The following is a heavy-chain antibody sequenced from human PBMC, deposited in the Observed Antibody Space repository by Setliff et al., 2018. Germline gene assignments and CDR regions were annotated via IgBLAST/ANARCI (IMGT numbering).Heavy chain of an antibody. D-gene: IGHD3-10*01. V-gene: IGHV5-51*01. J-gene: IGHJ6*03. CDR3: ARHESQYYYGSGSYYNAGYMDV. Sequence: LGESLKISCKGSGYSFSNFWIGWVRQMPGKGLEWMGIIYPGDSHTRYSPSFQGQVTMSADKSINTAYLQWSNLKASDTAMYYCARHESQYYYGSGSYYNAGYMDVWGKGTTVTVSS. CDR2: IYPGDSHT. CDR1: GYSFSNFW.